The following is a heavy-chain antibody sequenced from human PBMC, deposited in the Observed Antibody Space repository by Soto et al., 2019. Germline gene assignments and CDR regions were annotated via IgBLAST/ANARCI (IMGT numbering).Heavy chain of an antibody. D-gene: IGHD6-19*01. CDR2: IYYSGST. CDR3: ARHGGIAVASSAFDI. J-gene: IGHJ3*02. V-gene: IGHV4-59*08. CDR1: GGSISSYY. Sequence: PSETLSLTCTVSGGSISSYYWSWIRQPPGKGLEWIGYIYYSGSTNYNPSLKSRVTISVDTSKNQFSLKLSSVTAADTAVYYCARHGGIAVASSAFDIWGQGTMVTV.